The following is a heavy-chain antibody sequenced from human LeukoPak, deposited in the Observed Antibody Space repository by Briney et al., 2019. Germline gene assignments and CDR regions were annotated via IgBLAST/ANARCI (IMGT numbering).Heavy chain of an antibody. CDR1: GFTFDDYG. D-gene: IGHD3-22*01. Sequence: GGSLRLFCAASGFTFDDYGMSWVRQAPGKGLEWVSGINWNGGSTGYADSVKGRFTISRDNAKNSLYLQMNSLRAEDTALYYCTRHTGYYDSSGYYYFDYWGQGTLVTVSS. CDR2: INWNGGST. J-gene: IGHJ4*02. CDR3: TRHTGYYDSSGYYYFDY. V-gene: IGHV3-20*04.